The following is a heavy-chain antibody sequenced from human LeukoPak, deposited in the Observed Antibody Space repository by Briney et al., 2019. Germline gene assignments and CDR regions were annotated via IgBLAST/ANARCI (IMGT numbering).Heavy chain of an antibody. Sequence: SETLSLTCTVSGSSISSGDYYWSWIRQPPGKGLEWIGYIYYSGSTYYNPSLKSRVTISVDTSKNQFSLKLSSVTAADTAVYYCARGVTMVSHWFDPWGQGTLVTVSS. D-gene: IGHD3-10*01. V-gene: IGHV4-30-4*01. CDR1: GSSISSGDYY. CDR3: ARGVTMVSHWFDP. CDR2: IYYSGST. J-gene: IGHJ5*02.